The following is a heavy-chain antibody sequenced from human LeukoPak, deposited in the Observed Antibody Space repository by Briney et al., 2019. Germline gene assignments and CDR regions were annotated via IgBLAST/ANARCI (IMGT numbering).Heavy chain of an antibody. V-gene: IGHV1-2*02. Sequence: ASVKVSCKTSGYTFTDYYLHWVRQAPGQGLEWVGWIHPNTGATHYAQKFQGRLTMTRDTSISTVYMELTRLRSDDTAVYYCARALLWFGEPSHIDYWGQGTLVTASS. CDR3: ARALLWFGEPSHIDY. J-gene: IGHJ4*02. D-gene: IGHD3-10*01. CDR1: GYTFTDYY. CDR2: IHPNTGAT.